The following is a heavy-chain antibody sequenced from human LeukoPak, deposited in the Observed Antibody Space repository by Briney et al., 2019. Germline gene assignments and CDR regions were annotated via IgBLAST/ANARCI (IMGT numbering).Heavy chain of an antibody. D-gene: IGHD1-26*01. Sequence: GGSLRLSCAASGFTFSSYAMSWVRQAPGKGLEWVSGISGSGGSTYYADSVKGRFTISRDNSKNTLYLQMNSLRAEDTAVYYCARPTLVGATTGVHYFDYWGQGTLVTVSS. CDR1: GFTFSSYA. CDR2: ISGSGGST. CDR3: ARPTLVGATTGVHYFDY. V-gene: IGHV3-23*01. J-gene: IGHJ4*02.